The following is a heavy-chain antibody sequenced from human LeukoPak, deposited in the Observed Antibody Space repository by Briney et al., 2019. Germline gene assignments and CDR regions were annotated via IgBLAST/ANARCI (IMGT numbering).Heavy chain of an antibody. CDR3: ARESDMVGNFFDY. CDR2: IIPIFGTA. J-gene: IGHJ4*02. D-gene: IGHD2-15*01. V-gene: IGHV1-69*01. Sequence: SVKVSCKASGGTFSSYAISWVRQAPGQGLEWMGGIIPIFGTANYAQKFQGRVTITADESTSTAYMELSSLRSEVTAVYYCARESDMVGNFFDYWGQGTLVTVSS. CDR1: GGTFSSYA.